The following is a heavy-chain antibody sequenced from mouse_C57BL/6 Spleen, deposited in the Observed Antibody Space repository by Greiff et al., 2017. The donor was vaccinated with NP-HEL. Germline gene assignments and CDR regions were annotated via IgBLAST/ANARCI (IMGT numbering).Heavy chain of an antibody. V-gene: IGHV1-64*01. J-gene: IGHJ1*03. CDR1: GYTFTSYW. CDR3: ARDYGSSYWYFDV. Sequence: VQLQQSGAELVKPGASVKLSCTASGYTFTSYWMHWVKQRPGQGLEWVGMIHPNSGSTNYNEKFKSKATLTGDKSSSTAYMQLSSLTSEDSAVYYCARDYGSSYWYFDVWGTGTTVTVSS. D-gene: IGHD1-1*01. CDR2: IHPNSGST.